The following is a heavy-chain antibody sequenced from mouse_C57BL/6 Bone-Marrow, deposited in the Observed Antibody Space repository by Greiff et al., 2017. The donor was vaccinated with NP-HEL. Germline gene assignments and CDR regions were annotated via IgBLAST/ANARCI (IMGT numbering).Heavy chain of an antibody. D-gene: IGHD2-3*01. J-gene: IGHJ2*01. Sequence: EVNVVESEGGLVQPGSSMKLSCTASGFTFSDYYMAWVRQVPEKGLEWVANINYDGSSTYYLDSLKSRFIISRDNAKNILYLQMSSLKSEDTATYYCARERIYDGYYVDYWGQGTTLTVSS. CDR3: ARERIYDGYYVDY. CDR2: INYDGSST. CDR1: GFTFSDYY. V-gene: IGHV5-16*01.